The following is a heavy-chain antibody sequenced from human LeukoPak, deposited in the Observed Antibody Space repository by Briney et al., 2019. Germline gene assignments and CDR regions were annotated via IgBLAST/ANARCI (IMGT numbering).Heavy chain of an antibody. D-gene: IGHD2-2*01. J-gene: IGHJ4*02. V-gene: IGHV3-30-3*01. Sequence: GGSLRLSCAGSGFTFRSHSMTWVRQAPGKGLEWVAVISYDGSNKYYADSVKGRFTISRDNSKNTLYLQMNSLRAEDTAVYYCAKVGVGYCSSTSCHFDYWGQGTLVTVSS. CDR2: ISYDGSNK. CDR1: GFTFRSHS. CDR3: AKVGVGYCSSTSCHFDY.